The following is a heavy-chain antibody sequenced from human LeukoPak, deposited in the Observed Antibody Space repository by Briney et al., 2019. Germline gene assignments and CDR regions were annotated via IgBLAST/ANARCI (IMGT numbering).Heavy chain of an antibody. J-gene: IGHJ4*02. D-gene: IGHD3-9*01. CDR3: ATDISTHYFGS. CDR2: IWYDASNK. V-gene: IGHV3-30*02. CDR1: GISFSSYG. Sequence: GGSLRLSCAASGISFSSYGMHWVRQAPGKGLEWVTFIWYDASNKYYAESVKGRFTISRDNSRNTLFLQMNSLRAEDTAIYYCATDISTHYFGSWGQGTPVTVSS.